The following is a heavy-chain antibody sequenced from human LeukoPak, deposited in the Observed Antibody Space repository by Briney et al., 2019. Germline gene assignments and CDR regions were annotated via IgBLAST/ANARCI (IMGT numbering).Heavy chain of an antibody. V-gene: IGHV2-5*02. J-gene: IGHJ4*02. CDR1: GISLRTSGKA. CDR3: VHQIGYCSRGTCYGLRHFDY. D-gene: IGHD2-15*01. CDR2: IYWDDDK. Sequence: SGPTLVKPTQTLTLNCTFSGISLRTSGKAVGWIRQPPGKALEWLALIYWDDDKRYSPSLKSRLTITKDTSKNQVVLTMTNMDPVDTATYYCVHQIGYCSRGTCYGLRHFDYWGQGTLVTVSS.